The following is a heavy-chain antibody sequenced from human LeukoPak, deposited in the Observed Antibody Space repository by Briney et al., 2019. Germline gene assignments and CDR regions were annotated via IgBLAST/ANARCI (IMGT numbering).Heavy chain of an antibody. V-gene: IGHV3-15*01. CDR3: TTRDEYQLLLNDY. CDR1: GFTFSNAW. CDR2: IKSKTDGGTT. D-gene: IGHD2-2*01. J-gene: IGHJ4*02. Sequence: GGSLRLSCAASGFTFSNAWMSWVRQAPGKGLEWVGRIKSKTDGGTTDYAAPVKGRFTISRDDSKNTLYLQMNSLKTEDTAVYYCTTRDEYQLLLNDYWGQGTLVTVSS.